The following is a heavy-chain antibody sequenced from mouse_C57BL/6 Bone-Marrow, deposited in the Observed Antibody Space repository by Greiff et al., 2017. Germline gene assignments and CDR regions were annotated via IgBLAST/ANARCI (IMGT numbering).Heavy chain of an antibody. V-gene: IGHV2-2*01. D-gene: IGHD1-1*01. CDR3: ARAGGSSPYYAMDY. CDR2: IWSGGST. CDR1: GFSLTSYG. J-gene: IGHJ4*01. Sequence: VQLVESGPGLVQPSQSLSITCTVSGFSLTSYGVHWVRQSPGKGLEWLGVIWSGGSTDYNAAFISRLSISKDNSKSQVFFKMNSLQADDTAIYYCARAGGSSPYYAMDYWGQGTSVTVSS.